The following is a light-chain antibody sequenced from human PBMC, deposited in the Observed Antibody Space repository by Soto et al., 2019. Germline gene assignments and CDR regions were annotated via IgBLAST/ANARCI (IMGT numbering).Light chain of an antibody. CDR1: QTIMTY. V-gene: IGKV1-39*01. J-gene: IGKJ1*01. Sequence: DIQRTQSPSSMSASVGDEVTITCRASQTIMTYLNWYQLKPGKPPRILIYAASSLQSGVPSRFSGSGSGTDFTLTISSLQNEDFATYSCQQYNVYWGTFGQGTKVDIK. CDR2: AAS. CDR3: QQYNVYWGT.